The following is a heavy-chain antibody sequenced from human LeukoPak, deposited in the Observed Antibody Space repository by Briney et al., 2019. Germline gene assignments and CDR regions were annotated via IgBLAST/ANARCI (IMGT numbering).Heavy chain of an antibody. D-gene: IGHD3-3*01. CDR1: GYTFTSYD. J-gene: IGHJ4*02. Sequence: ASVKVSCKASGYTFTSYDINWVRQATGQGLEWMGWMNPNSGNTGYAQKFQGRVTMTRNTSISTAYMELSSLRSEDTAVYYCARASLRGDFWSGFRFDYWGQGTLVTVSS. CDR2: MNPNSGNT. V-gene: IGHV1-8*01. CDR3: ARASLRGDFWSGFRFDY.